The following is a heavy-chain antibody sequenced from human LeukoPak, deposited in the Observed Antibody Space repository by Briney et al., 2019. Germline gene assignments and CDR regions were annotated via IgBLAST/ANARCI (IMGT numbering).Heavy chain of an antibody. CDR2: ISAYNGNT. J-gene: IGHJ6*02. CDR3: AITRVVPAAEDYYYYYGMDV. D-gene: IGHD2-2*01. CDR1: GYTFTSYG. V-gene: IGHV1-18*01. Sequence: ASVKVSCKASGYTFTSYGISWVRQAPGQGLEWMGWISAYNGNTNYAQKLQGRVTMTTDTSTSTAYMELRGLRSDDTAVYYCAITRVVPAAEDYYYYYGMDVWGQGTTVTVSS.